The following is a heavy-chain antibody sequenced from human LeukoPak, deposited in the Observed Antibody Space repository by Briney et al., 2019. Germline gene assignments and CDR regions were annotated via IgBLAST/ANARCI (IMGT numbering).Heavy chain of an antibody. CDR2: IIPIFGIA. Sequence: SVKVSCKASGGTFSSYAISWVRQAPGQGLEWMGGIIPIFGIANYAQKFQGRVTITADESTSTAYMELSSLRSEDTAVYYCATLMVATGRYYFDYWGQGTLVTVSS. CDR3: ATLMVATGRYYFDY. V-gene: IGHV1-69*13. D-gene: IGHD5-12*01. J-gene: IGHJ4*02. CDR1: GGTFSSYA.